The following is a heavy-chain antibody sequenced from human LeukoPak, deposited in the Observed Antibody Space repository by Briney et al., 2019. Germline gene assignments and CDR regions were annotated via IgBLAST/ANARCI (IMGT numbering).Heavy chain of an antibody. V-gene: IGHV1-69*13. CDR1: GGTFSSYA. J-gene: IGHJ4*02. Sequence: APVKVSCTASGGTFSSYAISWVRQAPGQGLEWMGGIIPIFGTANYAQKFQGRVTITADESTSTAYMELSSLRSEDTAAYYCARVRGYCSGGSCSGYYFDYWGQGTLVTVSS. CDR2: IIPIFGTA. CDR3: ARVRGYCSGGSCSGYYFDY. D-gene: IGHD2-15*01.